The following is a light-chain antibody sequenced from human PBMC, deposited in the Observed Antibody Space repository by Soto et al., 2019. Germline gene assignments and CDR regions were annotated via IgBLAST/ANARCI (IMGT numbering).Light chain of an antibody. V-gene: IGLV1-40*01. CDR1: SSNIGAGYD. CDR2: GNT. CDR3: QSYDSSHVV. Sequence: QSVLTQSPSVSGAPGQRVTISCTGNSSNIGAGYDVQWYQQLPATAPKLLIYGNTNRPSGVPDRFSGSKSGTSASLAITGLQAEYEADYYCQSYDSSHVVFGGGTKLTVL. J-gene: IGLJ2*01.